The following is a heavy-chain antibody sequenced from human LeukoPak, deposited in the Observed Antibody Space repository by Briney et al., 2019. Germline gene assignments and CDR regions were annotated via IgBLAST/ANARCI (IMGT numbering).Heavy chain of an antibody. J-gene: IGHJ4*02. CDR3: ARDKEAAVDFWSGYYPL. CDR1: GFTFSSYW. V-gene: IGHV3-7*01. CDR2: IKRDGSEK. D-gene: IGHD3-3*01. Sequence: PGGSLRLSCAASGFTFSSYWMGWVRQAPGKGLEWVANIKRDGSEKYYGDSVKGRITVSRDNAKNSLYLQMNSLRAEDTAVYYCARDKEAAVDFWSGYYPLWGQGTLVTVSS.